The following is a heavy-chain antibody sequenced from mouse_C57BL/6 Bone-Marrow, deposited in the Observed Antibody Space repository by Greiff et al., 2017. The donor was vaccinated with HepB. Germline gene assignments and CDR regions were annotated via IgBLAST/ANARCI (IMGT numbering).Heavy chain of an antibody. CDR2: ISSGSSTI. J-gene: IGHJ4*01. D-gene: IGHD4-1*01. CDR1: GFTFSDYG. Sequence: EVQLVESGGGLVKPGGSLKLSCAASGFTFSDYGMHWVRQAPEKGLEWVAYISSGSSTIYYADTVKGRFTISRENAKNTLFLQMPILRYEDTAMSYCARPGKIEGSMDYWGQGTSVTVSS. V-gene: IGHV5-17*01. CDR3: ARPGKIEGSMDY.